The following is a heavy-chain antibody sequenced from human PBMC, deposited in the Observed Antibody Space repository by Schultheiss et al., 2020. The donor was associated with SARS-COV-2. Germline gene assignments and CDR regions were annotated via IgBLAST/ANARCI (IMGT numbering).Heavy chain of an antibody. Sequence: GGSLRLSCAASGFTFSSYSMNWVRQAPGKGLEWVSSISSSSSYIYYADSVKGRFTISRDNAKNTLYLQMNSLRAEDTAVYYCARDPSSGPDYWGQGTLVTVSS. CDR2: ISSSSSYI. CDR3: ARDPSSGPDY. J-gene: IGHJ4*02. D-gene: IGHD3-22*01. V-gene: IGHV3-21*01. CDR1: GFTFSSYS.